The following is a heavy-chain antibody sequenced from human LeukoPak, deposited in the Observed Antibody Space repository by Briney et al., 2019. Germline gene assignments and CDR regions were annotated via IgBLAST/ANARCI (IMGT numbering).Heavy chain of an antibody. V-gene: IGHV4-39*01. CDR1: GGSISSSSYY. Sequence: PSETLSLTCTVSGGSISSSSYYWGWIRQPPGKGLEWIVSIYYSGSTYYNPSLKSRVTISVDTSKNQFSLKLSSVTAADTAVYYCARVNYDILTGYYKTIDYWGQGTLVTVSS. D-gene: IGHD3-9*01. J-gene: IGHJ4*02. CDR3: ARVNYDILTGYYKTIDY. CDR2: IYYSGST.